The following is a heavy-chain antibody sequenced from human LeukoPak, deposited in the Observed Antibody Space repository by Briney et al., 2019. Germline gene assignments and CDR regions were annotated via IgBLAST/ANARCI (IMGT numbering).Heavy chain of an antibody. CDR3: TRDSIYYYIDY. J-gene: IGHJ4*02. Sequence: GRSLRLSCAASGFTFSSYGMHWVRQAPGKGLEWVALISYDGSNKFYADSVKGRFTISRDNSKNTLYLQMNSLKTEDTAVYYCTRDSIYYYIDYWGQGTLVTASS. D-gene: IGHD2-21*01. CDR1: GFTFSSYG. V-gene: IGHV3-30*03. CDR2: ISYDGSNK.